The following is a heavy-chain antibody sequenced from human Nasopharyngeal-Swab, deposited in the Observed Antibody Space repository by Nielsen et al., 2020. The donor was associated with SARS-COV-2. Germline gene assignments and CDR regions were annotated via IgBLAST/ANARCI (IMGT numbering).Heavy chain of an antibody. Sequence: SETLSLTCTVSGGSISGYYWSWIRQHPGKGLEWIGYIYYSGSTYYNPSLKSRVTISVDTSKNQFSLKLSSVTAADTAVYYCARTMSRGVRGPKGWFDPWGQGTLVTVSS. D-gene: IGHD3-10*01. CDR2: IYYSGST. V-gene: IGHV4-31*03. CDR3: ARTMSRGVRGPKGWFDP. CDR1: GGSISGYY. J-gene: IGHJ5*02.